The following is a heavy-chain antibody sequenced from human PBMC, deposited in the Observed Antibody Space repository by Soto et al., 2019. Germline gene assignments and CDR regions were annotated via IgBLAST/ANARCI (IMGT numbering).Heavy chain of an antibody. J-gene: IGHJ5*02. V-gene: IGHV4-4*07. CDR1: GGSISKFY. Sequence: QVQLQESGPGLVKPSETLSLSCSVSGGSISKFYWSWIRKTAGKGLEWMGRVYATVTTDYNPSLRSRVSMSVDISKKTFSLRLTSVTAADTGVYYCVRDGSKNLRDWFDPWGQGKLVTVSS. CDR3: VRDGSKNLRDWFDP. CDR2: VYATVTT.